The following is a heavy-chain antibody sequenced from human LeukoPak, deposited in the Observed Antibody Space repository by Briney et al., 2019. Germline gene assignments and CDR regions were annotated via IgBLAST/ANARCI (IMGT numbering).Heavy chain of an antibody. CDR1: GFTFSSYS. CDR2: ISSSSSYI. Sequence: PGGSLRLSCAASGFTFSSYSMNWVRQAPGKGLEWVSSISSSSSYIYYADSVKGRFTISRDNSKNTPYLQMNSLRAEDTAVYYCAKVGARDSSGWQVDYWGQGTLVTVSS. V-gene: IGHV3-21*04. D-gene: IGHD6-19*01. CDR3: AKVGARDSSGWQVDY. J-gene: IGHJ4*02.